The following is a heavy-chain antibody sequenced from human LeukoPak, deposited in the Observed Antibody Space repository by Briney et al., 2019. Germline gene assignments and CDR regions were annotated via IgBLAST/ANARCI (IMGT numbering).Heavy chain of an antibody. J-gene: IGHJ4*02. V-gene: IGHV1-69*04. CDR1: GGTFSSYA. CDR2: IIPILGIA. D-gene: IGHD2-2*01. Sequence: SVKVSCKASGGTFSSYAITWVRQAPGQGLEWMGRIIPILGIATYAQNFQGRVTITADKSTSTAYMELSSLRSEDTAVYYCARDLVVSCISTSCSVAPSDFWGQGTLVTVSS. CDR3: ARDLVVSCISTSCSVAPSDF.